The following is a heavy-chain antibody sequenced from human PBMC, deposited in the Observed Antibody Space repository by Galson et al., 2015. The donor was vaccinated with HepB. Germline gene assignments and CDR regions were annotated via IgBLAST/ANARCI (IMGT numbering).Heavy chain of an antibody. Sequence: SLRLSCAASGFTFSNAWMSWVRQAPGKGLEWVGRIKSKTDGGTTDYAAPVKGRFTISRDDSKNTLYLQMNSLKTEDTAVYYCTTGLVPATYYYYYGMDVWGQGTTVTVSS. CDR2: IKSKTDGGTT. J-gene: IGHJ6*02. D-gene: IGHD2-2*01. V-gene: IGHV3-15*01. CDR1: GFTFSNAW. CDR3: TTGLVPATYYYYYGMDV.